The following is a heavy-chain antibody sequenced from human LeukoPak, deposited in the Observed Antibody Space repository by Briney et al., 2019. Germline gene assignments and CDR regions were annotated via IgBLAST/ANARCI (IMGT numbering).Heavy chain of an antibody. CDR1: GFTVSSNY. V-gene: IGHV3-66*01. J-gene: IGHJ6*02. CDR2: IYSGGST. D-gene: IGHD6-13*01. CDR3: ARESSSWSYYYYYGMDV. Sequence: RGSLRLSCAASGFTVSSNYMSWVRQAPGKGLEWVSVIYSGGSTYYADSVKGRFTISRDNSKNTLYLQMNSLRAEDTAVYYCARESSSWSYYYYYGMDVWGQGTTVTVSS.